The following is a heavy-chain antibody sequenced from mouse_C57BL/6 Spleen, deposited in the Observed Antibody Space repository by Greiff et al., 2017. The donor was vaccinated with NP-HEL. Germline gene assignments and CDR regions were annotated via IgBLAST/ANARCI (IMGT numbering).Heavy chain of an antibody. D-gene: IGHD2-4*01. CDR1: GYTFTDYY. Sequence: VQLQQSGPELVKPGASVKISCKASGYTFTDYYINWVKQRPGQGLEWIGWIFPGSGSTYYNEKFKGKATLTVDKSSSTAYMQLSSLTSEDSAVYYCARGGLRRIFDYWGQGTTLTVSS. V-gene: IGHV1-75*01. J-gene: IGHJ2*01. CDR3: ARGGLRRIFDY. CDR2: IFPGSGST.